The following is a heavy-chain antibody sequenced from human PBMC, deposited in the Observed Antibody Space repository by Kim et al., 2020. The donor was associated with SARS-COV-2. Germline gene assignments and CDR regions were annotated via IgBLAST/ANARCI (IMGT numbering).Heavy chain of an antibody. Sequence: YPDSGKGRFIIYRDKSKHALHLQMNSLTTEDTAIYYCAKHFGSSGSEFHHWGQGTLVTVSS. D-gene: IGHD3-22*01. CDR3: AKHFGSSGSEFHH. J-gene: IGHJ1*01. V-gene: IGHV3-23*01.